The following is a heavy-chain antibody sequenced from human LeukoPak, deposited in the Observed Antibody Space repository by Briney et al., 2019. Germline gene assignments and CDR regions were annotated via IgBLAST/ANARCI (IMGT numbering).Heavy chain of an antibody. CDR2: IYYSGST. J-gene: IGHJ4*02. CDR1: GGSINSYY. V-gene: IGHV4-59*01. CDR3: ARGLAAAGTSYFDY. Sequence: SETLSLTCTVSGGSINSYYWSWIRQPPGKGLEWIGYIYYSGSTNYNPSLKSRVTISVHTSKNQFSLKLSSVTAADTAVYYCARGLAAAGTSYFDYWGQGTLVTVSS. D-gene: IGHD6-13*01.